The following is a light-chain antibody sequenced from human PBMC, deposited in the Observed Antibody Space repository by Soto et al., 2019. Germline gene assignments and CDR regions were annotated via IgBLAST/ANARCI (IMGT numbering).Light chain of an antibody. J-gene: IGLJ1*01. Sequence: QSALPKPRSVSGSHGQSVTVSCTGSSSDVGGYKSVSWFQHHPGKAPQLMIYAVTKRPSGVPDRFSGSKSGNTASLTISGLQAEDEADYYCCSYAGSYTYVFGTGTKVTVL. CDR2: AVT. V-gene: IGLV2-11*01. CDR1: SSDVGGYKS. CDR3: CSYAGSYTYV.